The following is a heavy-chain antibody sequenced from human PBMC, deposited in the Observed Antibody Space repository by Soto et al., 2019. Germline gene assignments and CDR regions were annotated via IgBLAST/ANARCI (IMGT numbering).Heavy chain of an antibody. J-gene: IGHJ1*01. CDR2: TSYDGSDK. Sequence: QVHLVESGGGVVQPGTSLRVSCVGSGFTFRSYVIHWVRQAPGKGLGWVALTSYDGSDKYYDDSVRGRFTISRDNSRNTVDLQMDSLRLEDTALYYCARWGTTGGLDVWGQGTLVSVSS. CDR3: ARWGTTGGLDV. D-gene: IGHD3-16*01. CDR1: GFTFRSYV. V-gene: IGHV3-30*19.